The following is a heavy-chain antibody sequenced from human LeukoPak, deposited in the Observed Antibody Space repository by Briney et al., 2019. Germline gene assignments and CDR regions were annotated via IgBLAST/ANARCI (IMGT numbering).Heavy chain of an antibody. CDR2: ISGSGGST. V-gene: IGHV3-23*01. CDR1: GFTFSSYA. CDR3: ARVPFPWELVPFDI. Sequence: QAGGSLRLSCAASGFTFSSYAMSWVRQAPGKGLEWVSAISGSGGSTYYADSVKGRFTISRDNSKNTLYLQMNSLRAEDTAVYYCARVPFPWELVPFDIWGQGTMVTVSS. J-gene: IGHJ3*02. D-gene: IGHD1-26*01.